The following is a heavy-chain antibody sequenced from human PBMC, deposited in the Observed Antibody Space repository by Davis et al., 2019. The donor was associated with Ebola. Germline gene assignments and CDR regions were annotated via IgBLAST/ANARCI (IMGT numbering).Heavy chain of an antibody. J-gene: IGHJ5*02. CDR3: ARGALVPTQNWFDP. D-gene: IGHD6-13*01. CDR2: INPNSGGT. Sequence: ASVKVSCKASGYTFTGYYMHWVRQAPGQGLEWMGRINPNSGGTNYAQKFQGRVTMTRDTSISTAYMELSRLRSDDTAVYYCARGALVPTQNWFDPWGQGTLVSVTS. CDR1: GYTFTGYY. V-gene: IGHV1-2*06.